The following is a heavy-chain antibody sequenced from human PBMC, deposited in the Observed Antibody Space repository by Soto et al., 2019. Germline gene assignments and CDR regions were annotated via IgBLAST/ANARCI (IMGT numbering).Heavy chain of an antibody. D-gene: IGHD3-10*01. J-gene: IGHJ4*02. CDR2: IKRKNDGGTT. CDR1: GFTFSNPW. CDR3: TPIPFGYYFDY. Sequence: GGSLRLSCAASGFTFSNPWMSWVRQAPGKGLEWVGRIKRKNDGGTTDYAAPVKGRFTISRDDSKNTLYLQMNSLNTEDTAVYYCTPIPFGYYFDYWGQGTLVTVSS. V-gene: IGHV3-15*01.